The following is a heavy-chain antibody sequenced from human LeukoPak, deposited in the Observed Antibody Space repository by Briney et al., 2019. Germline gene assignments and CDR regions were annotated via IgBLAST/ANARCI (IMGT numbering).Heavy chain of an antibody. CDR1: GFSLRSNGVG. V-gene: IGHV2-5*02. D-gene: IGHD6-19*01. Sequence: ESGPTLVRPTQTLTLTCTFSGFSLRSNGVGVEWIRQPPGKALEWLALISWDDYKRSNPFLRSRLSITKDTSKNQVVLTMTHMDPVDTATYYCAHSGYNSGFYFDYWGQGTLVTVSS. CDR2: ISWDDYK. CDR3: AHSGYNSGFYFDY. J-gene: IGHJ4*02.